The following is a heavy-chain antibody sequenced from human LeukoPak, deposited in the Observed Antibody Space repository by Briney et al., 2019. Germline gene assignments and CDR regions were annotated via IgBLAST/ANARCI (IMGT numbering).Heavy chain of an antibody. CDR1: GFTINNNY. D-gene: IGHD4-11*01. CDR3: ARDQMTTVNHYYYYYMDV. Sequence: PGWSLRLSCAASGFTINNNYMSWVRQAPGKGLEWVSLIYSGGSTYYADSVKGRFTISRDNSKNTLYLQMNSLRAEDTAVYYCARDQMTTVNHYYYYYMDVWGKGTTVTVSS. V-gene: IGHV3-53*01. J-gene: IGHJ6*03. CDR2: IYSGGST.